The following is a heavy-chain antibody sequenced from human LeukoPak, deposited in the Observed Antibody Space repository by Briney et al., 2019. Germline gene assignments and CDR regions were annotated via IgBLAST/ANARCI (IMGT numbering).Heavy chain of an antibody. CDR2: IIPIFGTA. D-gene: IGHD3-16*02. Sequence: SVKVSCKASGYTFTSYYMHWVRQAPGQGLEWMGRIIPIFGTANYAQKFQGRVTITTDESTSTAYMELSSLRSEDTAVYYCASRHYDYVWGSYRTFDYWGQGTLVTVSS. CDR3: ASRHYDYVWGSYRTFDY. J-gene: IGHJ4*02. CDR1: GYTFTSYY. V-gene: IGHV1-69*05.